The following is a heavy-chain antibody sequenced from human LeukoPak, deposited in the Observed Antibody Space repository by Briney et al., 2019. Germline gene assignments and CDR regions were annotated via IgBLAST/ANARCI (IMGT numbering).Heavy chain of an antibody. CDR2: IKSDGSWT. CDR1: GFTFSSYW. CDR3: ARDADRIVVAGFDY. V-gene: IGHV3-74*03. Sequence: GGSVRLSCAASGFTFSSYWMHWVRQAPGKGLVWVSRIKSDGSWTEYAGSVRGRFTISRDNAKNTLYLQMNSLRAEDTAVYYCARDADRIVVAGFDYWGQGTLVTVSS. J-gene: IGHJ4*02. D-gene: IGHD6-19*01.